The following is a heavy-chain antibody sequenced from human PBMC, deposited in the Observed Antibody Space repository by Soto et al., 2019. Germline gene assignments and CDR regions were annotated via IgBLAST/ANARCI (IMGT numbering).Heavy chain of an antibody. J-gene: IGHJ4*02. CDR2: IYYSGST. V-gene: IGHV4-59*01. CDR3: ARVSWMAAESYYFDY. Sequence: SETLSLTCTVSGGPISSYYWSWIRQPPGKGLEWIGYIYYSGSTNYNPSLKSRVTISVDTSKNQFSLKLSSVTAADTAVYYCARVSWMAAESYYFDYWGQGTLVTVSS. CDR1: GGPISSYY. D-gene: IGHD6-13*01.